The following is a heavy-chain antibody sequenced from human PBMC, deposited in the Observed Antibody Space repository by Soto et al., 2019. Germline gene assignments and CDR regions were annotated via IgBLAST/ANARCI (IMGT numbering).Heavy chain of an antibody. D-gene: IGHD3-9*01. CDR3: AKVAHVLRYFESAFDI. CDR2: ISGSGGST. J-gene: IGHJ3*02. V-gene: IGHV3-23*01. CDR1: GFTFSSYA. Sequence: GGSLRLSCAASGFTFSSYAMSWVRQAPGKVLEWVSAISGSGGSTYYADSVKGRFTISRDNSKNTLYLQMNSLRAEDTAVYYCAKVAHVLRYFESAFDIWGQGTMVTVSS.